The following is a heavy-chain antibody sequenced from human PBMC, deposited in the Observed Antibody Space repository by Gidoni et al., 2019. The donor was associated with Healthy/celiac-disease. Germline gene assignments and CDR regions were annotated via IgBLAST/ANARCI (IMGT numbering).Heavy chain of an antibody. D-gene: IGHD2-15*01. J-gene: IGHJ4*02. CDR2: ISGSGGST. Sequence: EVQLLESGGGLVQPGGSLRHTCAASGFTFSSYAMSWVRQAPGKGLEWVSAISGSGGSTYYADSVKGRFTISRDNSKNTLYLQMNSLRAEDTAVYYCAKDGGYCSGGSCYYFDYWGQGTLVTVSS. CDR1: GFTFSSYA. V-gene: IGHV3-23*01. CDR3: AKDGGYCSGGSCYYFDY.